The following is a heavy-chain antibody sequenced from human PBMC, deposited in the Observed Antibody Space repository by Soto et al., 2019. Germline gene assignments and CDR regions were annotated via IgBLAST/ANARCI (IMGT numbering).Heavy chain of an antibody. D-gene: IGHD2-2*01. CDR1: GFAFSNAG. J-gene: IGHJ4*02. CDR2: IKSKTDGGTT. CDR3: TKEVETTCSSTSCPFIAARPHFDY. V-gene: IGHV3-15*01. Sequence: GGSLRLSCAASGFAFSNAGMSWVRQAPGKGLEWVGRIKSKTDGGTTDYAAPVKGRFTISRDDSKNTLYLQMNSLKTEDTAVYYCTKEVETTCSSTSCPFIAARPHFDYWGQGTLVTVSS.